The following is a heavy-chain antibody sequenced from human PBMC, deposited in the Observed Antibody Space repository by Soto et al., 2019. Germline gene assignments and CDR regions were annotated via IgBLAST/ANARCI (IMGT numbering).Heavy chain of an antibody. CDR2: ISYDGSNK. D-gene: IGHD5-12*01. V-gene: IGHV3-30*18. J-gene: IGHJ4*02. Sequence: QVQLVESGGGVVQPGRSLRLSCEASGFSLSTYGMHWVRQAPGKGLEWVAVISYDGSNKYHADSVKGRFTISRDNSRNTLYLQMNSLRLDDTAVYYWAKDAPRYSGVDFIQWGQGTLVTVSS. CDR1: GFSLSTYG. CDR3: AKDAPRYSGVDFIQ.